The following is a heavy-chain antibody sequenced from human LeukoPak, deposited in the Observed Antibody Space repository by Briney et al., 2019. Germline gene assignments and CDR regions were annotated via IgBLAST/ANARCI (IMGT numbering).Heavy chain of an antibody. D-gene: IGHD6-19*01. Sequence: PGGSLRLSCVASGFTFTNYWMTWVRQAPGKGLQWVANIRQDGNERYFVDSVEGRFTISRDNAKNSLYLQMNSLRAEDTAVYYCARLVAGAGITYWGQGTLVTVSS. V-gene: IGHV3-7*05. CDR2: IRQDGNER. CDR1: GFTFTNYW. J-gene: IGHJ4*02. CDR3: ARLVAGAGITY.